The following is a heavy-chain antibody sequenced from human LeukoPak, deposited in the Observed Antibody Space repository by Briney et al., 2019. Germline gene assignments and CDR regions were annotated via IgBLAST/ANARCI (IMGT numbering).Heavy chain of an antibody. J-gene: IGHJ6*03. Sequence: ASVKVSCKASGYTFTSYGISWVRQAPGQGLEWMGWISAYNGNTNYAQKLQGRVTMTTDTSTSTAYMELRSLRSDDTAVYYCASAPYSSSSAYYYYYYMDVWGKGTTVTVSS. CDR2: ISAYNGNT. D-gene: IGHD6-6*01. CDR3: ASAPYSSSSAYYYYYYMDV. V-gene: IGHV1-18*01. CDR1: GYTFTSYG.